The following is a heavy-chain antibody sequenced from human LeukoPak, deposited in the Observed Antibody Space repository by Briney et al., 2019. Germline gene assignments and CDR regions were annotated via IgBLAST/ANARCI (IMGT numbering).Heavy chain of an antibody. CDR2: INHSGST. D-gene: IGHD3-16*02. Sequence: PSETLSLTCAVYGGSFSGYYWSWIRQPPGKGLEWIGEINHSGSTNYNPSLKSRVTISVDTSKNQFSLKLSSVTAADTAVYYCARASGDYDYVWGSHRFDYWGQGTLVTVSS. J-gene: IGHJ4*02. V-gene: IGHV4-34*01. CDR3: ARASGDYDYVWGSHRFDY. CDR1: GGSFSGYY.